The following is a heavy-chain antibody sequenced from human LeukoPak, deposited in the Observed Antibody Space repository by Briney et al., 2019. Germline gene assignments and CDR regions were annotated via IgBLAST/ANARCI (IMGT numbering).Heavy chain of an antibody. D-gene: IGHD2-8*01. CDR3: AREPRGYCTNGVCGAFDI. V-gene: IGHV4-59*01. CDR2: IYYSGST. Sequence: SETLSLTCTVSGGSISSYYWSWIRQPPGKGLEWIGYIYYSGSTNYNPSLKSRVTISVDTSKNQFSLKLSSVTAADTAVYYCAREPRGYCTNGVCGAFDIWGQGTMVTVSS. J-gene: IGHJ3*02. CDR1: GGSISSYY.